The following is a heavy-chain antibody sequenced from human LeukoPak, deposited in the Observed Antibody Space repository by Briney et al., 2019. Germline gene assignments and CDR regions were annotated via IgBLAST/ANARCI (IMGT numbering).Heavy chain of an antibody. CDR2: ISGSGGST. Sequence: AGGSLRLSCAASGFTFSSYAMSWVRQAPGKGLEWVSAISGSGGSTYYADSVKGRFTISRDNSKNTLYLQMNSLRAEDTAVYYCAKLSVTMVRGVIITGWFDPWGQGTLVTVSS. V-gene: IGHV3-23*01. J-gene: IGHJ5*02. D-gene: IGHD3-10*01. CDR3: AKLSVTMVRGVIITGWFDP. CDR1: GFTFSSYA.